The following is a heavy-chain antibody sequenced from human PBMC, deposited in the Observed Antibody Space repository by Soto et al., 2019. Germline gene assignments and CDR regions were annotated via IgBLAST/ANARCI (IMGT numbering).Heavy chain of an antibody. CDR1: GYTFTSYG. CDR3: AIRNGSGSYYKAPDAFDI. V-gene: IGHV1-18*01. Sequence: ASVKVSCKASGYTFTSYGISWVRQAPGQGLEWMGWISAYNGNTNYAQKLQGRVTMTTDTSTSTAYMELRSPRSDDTAVYYCAIRNGSGSYYKAPDAFDIWGQGTMVTVSS. J-gene: IGHJ3*02. D-gene: IGHD3-10*01. CDR2: ISAYNGNT.